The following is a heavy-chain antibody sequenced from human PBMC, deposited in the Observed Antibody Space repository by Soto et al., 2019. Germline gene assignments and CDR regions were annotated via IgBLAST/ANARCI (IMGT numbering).Heavy chain of an antibody. CDR3: AIATRAGYSSSWPVGGY. CDR2: IKHSGST. V-gene: IGHV4-39*07. Sequence: SETLSLTCTVSGGSISSSSYYWGWIRQPPGKGLEWIGEIKHSGSTNYNPSLKSRVTISVDTSKNQFSLKLSSVTAADTAVYYCAIATRAGYSSSWPVGGYWGQGTLVTVSS. J-gene: IGHJ4*02. D-gene: IGHD6-13*01. CDR1: GGSISSSSYY.